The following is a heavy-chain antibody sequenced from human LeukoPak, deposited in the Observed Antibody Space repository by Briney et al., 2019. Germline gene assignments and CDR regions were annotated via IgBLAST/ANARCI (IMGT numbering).Heavy chain of an antibody. CDR1: GFTFSSYA. CDR2: ISYDGSNK. J-gene: IGHJ4*02. V-gene: IGHV3-30*01. CDR3: ARGPRIAYFDY. D-gene: IGHD2-15*01. Sequence: GRCLRLSCAASGFTFSSYAMHWVRQAPGTGLEWVAVISYDGSNKYYADSVKGRFTISRDNSKNTLYLQMNSLRAEDTAVYYCARGPRIAYFDYWGQGTLDTVSS.